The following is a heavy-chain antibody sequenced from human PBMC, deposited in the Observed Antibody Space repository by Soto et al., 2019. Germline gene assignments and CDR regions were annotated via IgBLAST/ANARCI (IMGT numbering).Heavy chain of an antibody. V-gene: IGHV3-7*03. CDR3: VAAGTPGYYYYGMDV. D-gene: IGHD6-13*01. Sequence: PGGSLRLSCAASGFTFSSHWMSWVRQAPGKGLEWVANIKQDGSEKYYVDSVKGRFTISRDNAKNSLYLQMNSLRAEDTAVYYCVAAGTPGYYYYGMDVWGQGTTVTVSS. J-gene: IGHJ6*02. CDR1: GFTFSSHW. CDR2: IKQDGSEK.